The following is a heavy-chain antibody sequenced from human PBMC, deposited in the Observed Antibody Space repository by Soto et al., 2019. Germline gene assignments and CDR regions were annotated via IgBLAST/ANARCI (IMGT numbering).Heavy chain of an antibody. CDR1: GDSISASTYY. Sequence: QLQLQESGPGLVRPSETLSLTCIVSGDSISASTYYWGWVRQPPGEGLEWIGSIYYDGTTYSSPSRKSRVSLSVDTARNQFSLKLTSVTAADTAVYYCSRHGVNSPFRFWCQGTMVTVSS. D-gene: IGHD3-3*01. J-gene: IGHJ3*01. V-gene: IGHV4-39*01. CDR2: IYYDGTT. CDR3: SRHGVNSPFRF.